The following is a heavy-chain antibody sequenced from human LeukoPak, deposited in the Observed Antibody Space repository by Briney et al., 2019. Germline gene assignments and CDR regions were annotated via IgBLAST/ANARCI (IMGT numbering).Heavy chain of an antibody. CDR2: ISGSGGST. D-gene: IGHD3-9*01. CDR1: GFTFSSYA. V-gene: IGHV3-23*01. Sequence: PGGSLRLSCAASGFTFSSYAMSWVRQAPGKGLEWVSAISGSGGSTYYADSVKGRFTISRDNSKNTLYLQMNSLRAEDTAVYYCAKSPTYYDILTGYYSGYYFDYWGPGTLVTVSS. J-gene: IGHJ4*02. CDR3: AKSPTYYDILTGYYSGYYFDY.